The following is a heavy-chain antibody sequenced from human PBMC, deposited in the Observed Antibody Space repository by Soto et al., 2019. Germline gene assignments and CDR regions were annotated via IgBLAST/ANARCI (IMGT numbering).Heavy chain of an antibody. CDR2: IYYDGRT. D-gene: IGHD2-8*01. V-gene: IGHV4-61*01. CDR3: ARDVWCSV. CDR1: GGSIRSGNYY. J-gene: IGHJ4*02. Sequence: QVQLQESGPGLVKPSETLSLTCIVSGGSIRSGNYYWNWIRQSPGKGLEWIGYIYYDGRTNYNPSLKSRVTISADTSKNQFSLKLSSVTAADTAVYYCARDVWCSVWGQGTLVTVSS.